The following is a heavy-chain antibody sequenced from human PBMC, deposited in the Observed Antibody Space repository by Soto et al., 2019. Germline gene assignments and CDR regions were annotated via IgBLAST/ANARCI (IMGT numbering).Heavy chain of an antibody. V-gene: IGHV3-30*14. D-gene: IGHD3-3*02. CDR3: ARVRLSIAVNDALDV. CDR1: RFTFSDYV. CDR2: MTYDGATE. J-gene: IGHJ3*01. Sequence: QVHLVESGGGVVQPGRSLRLSCAASRFTFSDYVIHWVRQAAGKGLEWVASMTYDGATEYYADSVKGRFTMSRDNSKRTLSLQMNSLRPEDTAVYYCARVRLSIAVNDALDVWGQGTTVTVSS.